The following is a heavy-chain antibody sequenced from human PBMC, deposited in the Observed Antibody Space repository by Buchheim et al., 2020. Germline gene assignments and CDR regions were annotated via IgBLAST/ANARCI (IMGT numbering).Heavy chain of an antibody. Sequence: QVQLVQSGAEVKKPGASVKVSCKASGYTFTSYYMHWVRQAPGQGLEWMGIINPSGGSTSYAQKFQGRVTMTRDTSTSTVYMELSSLRSEDTAVYYCARGLLRFLEVWVGPDRSPDRTDDYWGQGTL. J-gene: IGHJ4*02. CDR3: ARGLLRFLEVWVGPDRSPDRTDDY. CDR2: INPSGGST. D-gene: IGHD3-3*01. CDR1: GYTFTSYY. V-gene: IGHV1-46*01.